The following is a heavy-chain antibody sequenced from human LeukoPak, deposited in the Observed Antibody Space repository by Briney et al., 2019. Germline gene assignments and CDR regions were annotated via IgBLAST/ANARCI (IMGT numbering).Heavy chain of an antibody. D-gene: IGHD3-16*01. Sequence: GGPLRLSCAASGLTFSSYWMSWVRQALGKGLEWVANIKEDGSEKYYVDSVKGRFTISRDNAKNSLYLQMSNLRAEDTAVYFCARGGGLDVWGQGATVTVSS. CDR3: ARGGGLDV. V-gene: IGHV3-7*03. CDR2: IKEDGSEK. CDR1: GLTFSSYW. J-gene: IGHJ6*02.